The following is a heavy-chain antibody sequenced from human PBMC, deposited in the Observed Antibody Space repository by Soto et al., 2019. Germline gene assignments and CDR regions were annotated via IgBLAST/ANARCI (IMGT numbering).Heavy chain of an antibody. D-gene: IGHD2-15*01. CDR1: GYTFTSYY. Sequence: QVQLVQSGAEVKKPGASVKVSCKASGYTFTSYYMHWVRQAPGQGLEWMGIINPSGGSTSYAQKFQGRVTMTRDTSTSTVYMELSSLRSEDTAVYYCVSGDIGPQRFDYWGQGTLVTVSS. J-gene: IGHJ4*02. CDR2: INPSGGST. CDR3: VSGDIGPQRFDY. V-gene: IGHV1-46*01.